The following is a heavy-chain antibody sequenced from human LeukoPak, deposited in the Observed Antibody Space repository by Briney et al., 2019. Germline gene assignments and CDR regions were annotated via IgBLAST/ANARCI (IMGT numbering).Heavy chain of an antibody. V-gene: IGHV4-59*11. D-gene: IGHD3-3*01. Sequence: SETLSLTCTVSGGSISSHYWSWIRQPPGKGLEGIGYIYYSGSTNYNPSLKSRVTISVDTSKNQFSLKLSSVTAADTAVYYCARGVFGSITAGWFDPWGQGTLVTVSS. J-gene: IGHJ5*02. CDR3: ARGVFGSITAGWFDP. CDR2: IYYSGST. CDR1: GGSISSHY.